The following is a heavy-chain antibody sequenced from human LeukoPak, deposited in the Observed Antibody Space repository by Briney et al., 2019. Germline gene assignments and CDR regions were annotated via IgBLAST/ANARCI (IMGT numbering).Heavy chain of an antibody. J-gene: IGHJ4*02. D-gene: IGHD3-10*01. V-gene: IGHV5-10-1*04. CDR3: ARLREDGQIGDY. CDR1: GYRLTGDW. CDR2: IDPSDSHT. Sequence: GGSLKISWNGSGYRLTGDWISWVREMPGKGLEWMGRIDPSDSHTNYRPSFEGQVTISADKSIGTVYLQWSSVRASDTSMYYCARLREDGQIGDYWGQGTLVTVSS.